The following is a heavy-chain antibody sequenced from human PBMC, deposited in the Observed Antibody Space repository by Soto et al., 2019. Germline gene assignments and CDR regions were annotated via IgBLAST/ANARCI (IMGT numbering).Heavy chain of an antibody. CDR2: INAGSGNT. D-gene: IGHD3-3*02. CDR1: GYTFSSYT. Sequence: QAQLVQSWAEMKKPGASVNVSCKAAGYTFSSYTMNGVREAPGQSVEWMGWINAGSGNTKYSQNFQGRVSITRDTSASTVYMELTGLKSEDTAVYYCARDTETLGPRANDALDIWGQGTMVTVSS. CDR3: ARDTETLGPRANDALDI. J-gene: IGHJ3*02. V-gene: IGHV1-3*01.